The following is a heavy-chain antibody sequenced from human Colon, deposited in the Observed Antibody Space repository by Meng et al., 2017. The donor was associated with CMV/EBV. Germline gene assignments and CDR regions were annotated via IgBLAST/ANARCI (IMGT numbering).Heavy chain of an antibody. J-gene: IGHJ4*02. D-gene: IGHD1-1*01. V-gene: IGHV1-2*02. CDR2: MLPKTGAL. Sequence: VHVVPSGAEVKMPWDSVHVSCKASGYTFTPYNIPWVVQATGQGLGWVGCMLPKTGALDYAQKFRGRITMTPDTSITTAYMELSGLTSDDTAVYYCIRENWYYDYWGLGTLVTVSS. CDR3: IRENWYYDY. CDR1: GYTFTPYN.